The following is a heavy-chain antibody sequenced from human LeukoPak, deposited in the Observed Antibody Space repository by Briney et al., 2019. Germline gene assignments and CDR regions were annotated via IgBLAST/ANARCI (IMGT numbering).Heavy chain of an antibody. J-gene: IGHJ4*02. Sequence: PSETLSLTCTVSGGSISSSSYYWGWIRQPSGKGLEWIGSIYYSGSTYYNPSLKSRVTISVDTSKNQFSLKLSSVTAADTAVYYCASQDERITMVRGVIRFDYWGQGTPVTVSS. D-gene: IGHD3-10*01. CDR2: IYYSGST. CDR1: GGSISSSSYY. CDR3: ASQDERITMVRGVIRFDY. V-gene: IGHV4-39*01.